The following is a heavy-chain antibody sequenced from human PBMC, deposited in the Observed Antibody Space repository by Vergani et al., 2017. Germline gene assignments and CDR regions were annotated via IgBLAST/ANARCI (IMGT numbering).Heavy chain of an antibody. D-gene: IGHD3-16*01. CDR1: GDSIISRSYY. J-gene: IGHJ2*01. Sequence: QIQLQESGPGLVKASETLSLTCTVSGDSIISRSYYWGWIRQPPGKGLEWIGSIYNSGNGDSSLSLKSRVTISADTSKNQFSLRLTSVTAADPAVYYCASGKYYADSTSHFRGRYFDVWGRGTLVTVPS. CDR2: IYNSGNG. CDR3: ASGKYYADSTSHFRGRYFDV. V-gene: IGHV4-39*01.